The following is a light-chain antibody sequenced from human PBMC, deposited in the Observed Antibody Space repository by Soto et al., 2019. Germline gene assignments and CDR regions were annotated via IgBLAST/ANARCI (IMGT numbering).Light chain of an antibody. V-gene: IGKV3-11*01. CDR1: QSVSSY. Sequence: EIVLTQSPATLSLSPGARATLSCRASQSVSSYLAWYQQKPGQAPRLLIYDASNRATGIPARFSGSGSGTDFTLTISSLEPEDFAVYYCQQRSNLPPTFGHGTKVEIK. J-gene: IGKJ1*01. CDR2: DAS. CDR3: QQRSNLPPT.